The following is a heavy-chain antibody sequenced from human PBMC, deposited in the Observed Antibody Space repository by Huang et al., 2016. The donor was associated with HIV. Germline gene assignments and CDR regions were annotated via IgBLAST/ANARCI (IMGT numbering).Heavy chain of an antibody. CDR3: ARAARGDGYQGAFDV. CDR2: INPAKGRI. V-gene: IGHV1-3*01. D-gene: IGHD2-2*03. J-gene: IGHJ3*01. CDR1: GYTFTSYS. Sequence: HVQLVPSGADLKKPGASVKLSCTASGYTFTSYSIHCLRRVPGQGLQWMGGINPAKGRIPFLQSCKEMVIISRDTSGATVYMVLSGLTPGDTAIYYCARAARGDGYQGAFDVWGQGTVVTVSS.